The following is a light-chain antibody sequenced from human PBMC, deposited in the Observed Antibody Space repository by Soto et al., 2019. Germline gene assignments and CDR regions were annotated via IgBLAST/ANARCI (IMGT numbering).Light chain of an antibody. J-gene: IGLJ1*01. Sequence: QSVLTQPPSASGTPGQRVIISCSGSSSNIGSNTVNWYQQLPGTAPKLLIYSHNPRPSGVPDRFSGSKSGTSASLAISGLQSEDEADYYCATWDDSLDGYVFGTGTKLTVL. CDR1: SSNIGSNT. V-gene: IGLV1-44*01. CDR2: SHN. CDR3: ATWDDSLDGYV.